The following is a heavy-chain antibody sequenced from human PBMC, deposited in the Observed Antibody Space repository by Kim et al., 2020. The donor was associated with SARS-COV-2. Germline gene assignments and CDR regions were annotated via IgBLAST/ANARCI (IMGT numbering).Heavy chain of an antibody. CDR2: IWYDGSNK. D-gene: IGHD3-10*01. Sequence: GGSLRLSCAASGFTFSSYGMHWVRQAPGKGLEWVAVIWYDGSNKYYADSVKGRFTISRDNSKNTLYLQMNSLRAEDTAVYYCAKDFHYYGSGSYYRLYYFDYWGQGTLVTVSS. CDR3: AKDFHYYGSGSYYRLYYFDY. CDR1: GFTFSSYG. J-gene: IGHJ4*02. V-gene: IGHV3-33*06.